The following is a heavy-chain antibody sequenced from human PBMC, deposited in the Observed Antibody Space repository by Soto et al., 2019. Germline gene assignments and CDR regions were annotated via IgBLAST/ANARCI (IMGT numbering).Heavy chain of an antibody. CDR1: GFTFTSSA. CDR3: ARDRIAVAGTSDYYYGMDG. D-gene: IGHD6-19*01. CDR2: IVVGSGNT. J-gene: IGHJ6*02. Sequence: SVKVSCKASGFTFTSSAVQWVRQARGQRLEWIGWIVVGSGNTNYAQKFQERVTITRDMSTSTAYMELSSLRSEDTAVYYCARDRIAVAGTSDYYYGMDGWGQGTTVTVSS. V-gene: IGHV1-58*01.